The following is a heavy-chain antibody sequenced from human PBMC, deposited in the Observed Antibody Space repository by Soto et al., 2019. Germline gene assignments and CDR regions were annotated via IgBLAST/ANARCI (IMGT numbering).Heavy chain of an antibody. V-gene: IGHV3-30*04. CDR2: ISPDGTNK. CDR3: ARVGSGGGGDY. D-gene: IGHD1-26*01. Sequence: GSLSLSCVASGFIFSGSAMYLVRQAPGKGLEWVGVISPDGTNKYYVDSVKGRFSISRDDSENTLFLQMNSLRPDDTAVYYCARVGSGGGGDYWGQGSLVTVSS. J-gene: IGHJ4*02. CDR1: GFIFSGSA.